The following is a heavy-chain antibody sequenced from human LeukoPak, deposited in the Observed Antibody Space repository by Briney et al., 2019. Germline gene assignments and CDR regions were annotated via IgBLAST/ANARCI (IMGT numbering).Heavy chain of an antibody. CDR3: AKDSGSSFYYYYYMDV. CDR1: GFTFDDYA. J-gene: IGHJ6*03. D-gene: IGHD6-25*01. V-gene: IGHV3-9*01. CDR2: ISWNSGSI. Sequence: PGGSLRLSCAASGFTFDDYAMHWVRQAPGKGLGWVSGISWNSGSIGYADSVKGRFTISRDNAKNSLYLQMNSLRAEDTALYYCAKDSGSSFYYYYYMDVWGKGTTVTISS.